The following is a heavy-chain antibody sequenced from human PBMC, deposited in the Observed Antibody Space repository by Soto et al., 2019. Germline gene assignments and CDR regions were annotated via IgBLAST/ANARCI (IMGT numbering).Heavy chain of an antibody. D-gene: IGHD3-3*02. CDR2: IMPVFPTP. CDR3: ARDKDRQQLGGNYYYIMDV. J-gene: IGHJ6*01. Sequence: QVQLVQSGAEVKKPGSSVKVSCKTSGGTFRTSAFSWVRQAPGQGLEWMGGIMPVFPTPDYAQKFQGRVTITADESTGTAYMELSSIRSEDTAVYYCARDKDRQQLGGNYYYIMDVWGQGTTVTVSS. CDR1: GGTFRTSA. V-gene: IGHV1-69*12.